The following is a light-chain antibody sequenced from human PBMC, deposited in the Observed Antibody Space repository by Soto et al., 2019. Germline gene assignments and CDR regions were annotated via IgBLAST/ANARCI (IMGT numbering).Light chain of an antibody. CDR3: QQPWT. Sequence: IQMTQSPSNLSSSLGDRVTITCRASQSISSWLAWYQQKPGKAPKLLIYKASSLESGVPSRFSGSGAGPEITLTLTSLQPDDFATYCCQQPWTFGQGTKVDIK. CDR1: QSISSW. CDR2: KAS. J-gene: IGKJ1*01. V-gene: IGKV1-5*03.